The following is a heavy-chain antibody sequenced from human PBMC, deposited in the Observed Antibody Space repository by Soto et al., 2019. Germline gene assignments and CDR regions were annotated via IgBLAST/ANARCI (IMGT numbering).Heavy chain of an antibody. Sequence: PSETLALTCTVSGGSISSGDYYWSWIRQPPGKGLEWIGYIYHSGSTYYNPSLQSRVSISVDTSKNQFSLKLSSVTAADTAVYYCARDRITILPNSYNFYGLDVWCQGTTVT. CDR2: IYHSGST. D-gene: IGHD3-3*01. V-gene: IGHV4-30-4*01. CDR3: ARDRITILPNSYNFYGLDV. J-gene: IGHJ6*02. CDR1: GGSISSGDYY.